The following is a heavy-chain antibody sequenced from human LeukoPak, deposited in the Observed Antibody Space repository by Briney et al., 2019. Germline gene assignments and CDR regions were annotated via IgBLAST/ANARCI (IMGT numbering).Heavy chain of an antibody. J-gene: IGHJ4*02. CDR1: GYTFTSYD. CDR2: MNPNSGNT. V-gene: IGHV1-8*01. Sequence: ASVKVSCKASGYTFTSYDINWVRQATGQGLEWMGWMNPNSGNTGYAQKFQGRVTMTRNTSISTAYMELSSLRSEDTAVYYCARVIVPSVWWSYRYIGYWGQGTLVTVSS. CDR3: ARVIVPSVWWSYRYIGY. D-gene: IGHD3-16*02.